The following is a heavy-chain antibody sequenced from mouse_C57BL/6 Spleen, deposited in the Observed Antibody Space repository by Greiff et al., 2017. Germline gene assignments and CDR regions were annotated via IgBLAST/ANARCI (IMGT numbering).Heavy chain of an antibody. D-gene: IGHD1-1*01. V-gene: IGHV1-15*01. Sequence: QVQLKESGAELVRPGASVTLSCKASGYTFTDYDMHWVKQTPVHGLEWIGAIDPETGGTAYNQKFKGKAILTADKSSSTAYMELRSLTSEDSAVYYCTRWYYEGWYGDVWDTGTTVTVSS. CDR2: IDPETGGT. J-gene: IGHJ1*03. CDR1: GYTFTDYD. CDR3: TRWYYEGWYGDV.